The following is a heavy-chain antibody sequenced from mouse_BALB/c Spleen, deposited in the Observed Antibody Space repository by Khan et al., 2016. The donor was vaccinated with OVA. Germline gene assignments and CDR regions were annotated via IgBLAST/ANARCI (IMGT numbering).Heavy chain of an antibody. D-gene: IGHD1-1*01. V-gene: IGHV1-76*01. CDR2: IYPGTGNT. CDR3: AREEALYYFDY. CDR1: GYIFTSYW. Sequence: QVQLKESGAELVRPGASVKLSCKTSGYIFTSYWIHWVQQRSGRGLEWMARIYPGTGNTYYKEKLKDKATLTADKSSSTAYMQLSRLKSEDSSVYFCAREEALYYFDYWGQGTTLTVSA. J-gene: IGHJ2*01.